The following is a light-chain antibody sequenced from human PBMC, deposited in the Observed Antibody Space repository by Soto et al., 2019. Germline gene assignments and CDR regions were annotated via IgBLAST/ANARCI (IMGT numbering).Light chain of an antibody. J-gene: IGKJ1*01. Sequence: DIQMTQSPSPLSASVGDRVTITCRASQNIRTYLNWYQQKPGKAPKPLIYAASNLQSGVPSRFSGSGSGTDFTLTISSLQPEDFATYYCQQSYSIPWTFGQGTKVGIK. CDR2: AAS. CDR1: QNIRTY. CDR3: QQSYSIPWT. V-gene: IGKV1-39*01.